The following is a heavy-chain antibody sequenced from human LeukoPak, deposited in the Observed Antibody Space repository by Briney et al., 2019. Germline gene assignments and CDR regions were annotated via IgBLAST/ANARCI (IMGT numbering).Heavy chain of an antibody. J-gene: IGHJ4*03. CDR3: ARGPTISETGYFDF. Sequence: PSETLSLTCAVYGGSFSTYYWSWIRQSPGKELEWIAEINHRGDTNYNPSVKSRVTISVDTSKNQFSLKVRSLTAADTAVYYCARGPTISETGYFDFWGQGTLVTVSS. CDR1: GGSFSTYY. D-gene: IGHD1-1*01. CDR2: INHRGDT. V-gene: IGHV4-34*01.